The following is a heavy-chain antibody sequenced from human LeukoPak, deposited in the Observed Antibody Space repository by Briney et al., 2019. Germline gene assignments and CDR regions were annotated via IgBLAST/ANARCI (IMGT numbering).Heavy chain of an antibody. J-gene: IGHJ4*02. Sequence: GGSLRLSCAASGFTFSSYWMSWVRQAPGKGLEWVANIKQDGSEKYYVDSVKGRFTISRDNAKNSLYLQMNTLRAEDTAVYFCARLPYYDSGGPFGYWGQGTLVTVSS. D-gene: IGHD3-22*01. CDR1: GFTFSSYW. CDR2: IKQDGSEK. CDR3: ARLPYYDSGGPFGY. V-gene: IGHV3-7*01.